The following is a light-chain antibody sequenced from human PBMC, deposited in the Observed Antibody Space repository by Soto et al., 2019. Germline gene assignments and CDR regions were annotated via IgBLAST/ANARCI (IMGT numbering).Light chain of an antibody. CDR3: QQYGSSPRYT. V-gene: IGKV3-20*01. CDR1: QSVSSSY. CDR2: GAS. Sequence: EIVLTQSPSPGERATLSCRASQSVSSSYLAWYQQKPGQAPRLLIYGASSRATGIPDRFSGSGSGTDFTLTISRLEPEDFAVYYCQQYGSSPRYTFGQGTKLEIK. J-gene: IGKJ2*01.